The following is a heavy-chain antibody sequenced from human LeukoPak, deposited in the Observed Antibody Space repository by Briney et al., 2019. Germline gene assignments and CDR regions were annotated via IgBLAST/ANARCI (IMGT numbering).Heavy chain of an antibody. CDR3: ARDRIRGVNWFDP. CDR1: GFTFSSYD. J-gene: IGHJ5*02. V-gene: IGHV3-30*03. D-gene: IGHD1-14*01. CDR2: ISYDGNSQ. Sequence: GGSLRLSCAASGFTFSSYDMHWVRQTPGKGLEWVAVISYDGNSQYYTDSVKGRFTISRDNSKNTLYLQMNSLRAEDTAVYYCARDRIRGVNWFDPWGQGTLVTVSS.